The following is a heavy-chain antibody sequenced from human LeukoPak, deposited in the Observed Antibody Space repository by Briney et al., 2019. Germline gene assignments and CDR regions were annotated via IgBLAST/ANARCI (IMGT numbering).Heavy chain of an antibody. J-gene: IGHJ4*02. Sequence: ASVKVSCKASGYTFTSNYIHWVRQAPGQALEWMGMIYPRDGSTSYAQKFQGRVTVTRDTSTSTVHMELSGLRSEDTAVYYCARDQEGFDYWGQGTLVTVSS. V-gene: IGHV1-46*01. CDR3: ARDQEGFDY. CDR2: IYPRDGST. CDR1: GYTFTSNY.